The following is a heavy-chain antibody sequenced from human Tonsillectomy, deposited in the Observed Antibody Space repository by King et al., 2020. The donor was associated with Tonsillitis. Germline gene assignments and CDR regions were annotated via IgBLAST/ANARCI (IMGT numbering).Heavy chain of an antibody. CDR3: ATSGGYCSSTSCYLGAFDI. D-gene: IGHD2-2*01. CDR2: ISSSSSYT. Sequence: VQLVESGGGLVKPGGSLRLSCAASGLTFSDYYMSWIRQAPGKGLEWVSYISSSSSYTNYADSVKGRFTISRDNAKNSVYVQMNSLRADDTAVYYCATSGGYCSSTSCYLGAFDIWGQGTMVTVSS. J-gene: IGHJ3*02. V-gene: IGHV3-11*05. CDR1: GLTFSDYY.